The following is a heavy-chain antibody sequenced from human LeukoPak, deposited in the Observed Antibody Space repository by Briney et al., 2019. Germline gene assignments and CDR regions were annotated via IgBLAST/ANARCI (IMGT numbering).Heavy chain of an antibody. D-gene: IGHD3-22*01. CDR2: ISGSGGST. Sequence: GGSLRLSCAASGFTFSSYAMSWVRQAPGKGLEWVSAISGSGGSTYYADSVKGRFTISRDNSKNTLYLQMNSLRAEDTAVYYCAEGSVTYYYDSSGYYSLYYFDYWGQGTLVTVSS. V-gene: IGHV3-23*01. CDR3: AEGSVTYYYDSSGYYSLYYFDY. CDR1: GFTFSSYA. J-gene: IGHJ4*02.